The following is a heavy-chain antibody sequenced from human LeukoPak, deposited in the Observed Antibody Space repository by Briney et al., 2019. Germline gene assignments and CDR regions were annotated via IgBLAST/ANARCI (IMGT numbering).Heavy chain of an antibody. CDR3: ARDLRRFAAYYFDS. Sequence: QAGGSLRLSCAASGFTFSGYAIHWVRQAPGKGLEWVAVVSSDGRDKHHADSVKGRFTISRDNSKNTLYLQTNSLRAEDTAVYYCARDLRRFAAYYFDSWGQGTLVTVSS. J-gene: IGHJ4*02. V-gene: IGHV3-30*03. CDR2: VSSDGRDK. CDR1: GFTFSGYA. D-gene: IGHD5/OR15-5a*01.